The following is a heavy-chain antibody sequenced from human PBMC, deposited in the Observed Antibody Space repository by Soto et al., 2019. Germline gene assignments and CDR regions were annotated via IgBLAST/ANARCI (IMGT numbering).Heavy chain of an antibody. CDR2: IYYSGST. V-gene: IGHV4-59*01. J-gene: IGHJ4*02. CDR3: ARDDKRIGYGTFDY. Sequence: QVQLQESGPGLVKPSETLSLTCTVSGGSISSYYWSWIRQPPGKGLEWIGYIYYSGSTNYNPSLKSRVTISVDTSKNQFSLMLSSVTAADTAVYYCARDDKRIGYGTFDYWGQGTLVTVSS. CDR1: GGSISSYY. D-gene: IGHD2-15*01.